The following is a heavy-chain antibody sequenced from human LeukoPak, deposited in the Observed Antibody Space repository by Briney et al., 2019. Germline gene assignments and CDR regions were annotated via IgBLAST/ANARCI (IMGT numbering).Heavy chain of an antibody. Sequence: SETLSLTCAVYGGSFSGYYWSWIRQPPGKGLEWIGEINHSGSTNYNPSLKSRVTISVDTSKNQFSLKLSSVTAADTAVYYCARKCRIAARPVYYYYYMDVWGKGTTVTVSS. V-gene: IGHV4-34*01. D-gene: IGHD6-6*01. CDR3: ARKCRIAARPVYYYYYMDV. J-gene: IGHJ6*03. CDR2: INHSGST. CDR1: GGSFSGYY.